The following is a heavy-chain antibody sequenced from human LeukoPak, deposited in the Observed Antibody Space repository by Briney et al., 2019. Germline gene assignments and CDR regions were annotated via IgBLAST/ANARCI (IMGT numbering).Heavy chain of an antibody. V-gene: IGHV1-18*01. CDR1: GYTFTSYG. D-gene: IGHD3-16*01. CDR3: ARDSSITFGGVMGDAFDI. Sequence: ASVKVSCKASGYTFTSYGISWVRQAPGQGLEWMGWISAYNGNTNYAQKLQGRVTMTTDTSTSTAYMELRSLRSDDTAVYYRARDSSITFGGVMGDAFDIWGQGTMVTVSS. J-gene: IGHJ3*02. CDR2: ISAYNGNT.